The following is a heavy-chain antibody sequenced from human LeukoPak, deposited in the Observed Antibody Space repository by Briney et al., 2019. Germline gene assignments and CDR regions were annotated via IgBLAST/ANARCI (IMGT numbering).Heavy chain of an antibody. D-gene: IGHD3-10*01. V-gene: IGHV3-21*01. CDR3: AREVLTMVREKGYSFDY. CDR2: ISSSSSYI. CDR1: GFTFSSYS. J-gene: IGHJ4*02. Sequence: GGSLRLSCAASGFTFSSYSMNWVRQAPGKGLEWVSSISSSSSYIYYADSVKGRFTISRDNAKNSLYLQMNSLRAEDTAVYYCAREVLTMVREKGYSFDYWGQGTLVTVSS.